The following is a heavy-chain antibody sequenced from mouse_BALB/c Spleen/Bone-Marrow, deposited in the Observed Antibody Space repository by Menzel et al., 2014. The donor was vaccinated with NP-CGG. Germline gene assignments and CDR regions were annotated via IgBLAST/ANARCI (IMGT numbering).Heavy chain of an antibody. V-gene: IGHV1S29*02. Sequence: EVMLVESGPELVKPGASVKISCKASGYPFTDYNMHWVKQSHGKSLEWIGYIYPHTSDTGYSQKFRNKATLTVDISSSTAYMVLRSLTSEDSAVYYCVRAPPITSVVTRDYWGQGTTLTVSS. CDR3: VRAPPITSVVTRDY. CDR2: IYPHTSDT. J-gene: IGHJ2*01. CDR1: GYPFTDYN. D-gene: IGHD1-1*01.